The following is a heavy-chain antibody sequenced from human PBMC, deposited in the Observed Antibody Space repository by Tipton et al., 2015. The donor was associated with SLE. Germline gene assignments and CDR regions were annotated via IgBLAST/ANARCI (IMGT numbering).Heavy chain of an antibody. CDR3: ARGEGSGWTPYWYFDL. D-gene: IGHD6-19*01. V-gene: IGHV4-39*07. CDR1: GGSISSSSYY. Sequence: TLSLTCTVSGGSISSSSYYWGWIRQPPGKGLEWIGSIYYSGSTYYNPSLKSRVTISVDTSKNQFSLKLSSVTAADTAVYYCARGEGSGWTPYWYFDLWGRGTLVTVSS. J-gene: IGHJ2*01. CDR2: IYYSGST.